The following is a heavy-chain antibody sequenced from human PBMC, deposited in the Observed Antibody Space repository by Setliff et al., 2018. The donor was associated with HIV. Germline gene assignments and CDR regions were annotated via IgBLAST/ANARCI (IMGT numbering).Heavy chain of an antibody. J-gene: IGHJ2*01. CDR1: GDSIGDYY. D-gene: IGHD3-10*01. Sequence: PSETLSLTCTVSGDSIGDYYWNWVRQPAGKGLEWIGRVYASAYSNYNPSLKSRVTMSVDTSQNQFSLNLRSVNSADTAVYYCARDWVTRSNYYGSGRPWYFDFWGRGMLVTVSS. V-gene: IGHV4-4*07. CDR2: VYASAYS. CDR3: ARDWVTRSNYYGSGRPWYFDF.